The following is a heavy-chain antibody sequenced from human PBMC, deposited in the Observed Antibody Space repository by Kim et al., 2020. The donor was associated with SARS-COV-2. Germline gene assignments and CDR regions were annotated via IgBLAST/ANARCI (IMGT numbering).Heavy chain of an antibody. D-gene: IGHD3-10*01. V-gene: IGHV4-34*01. Sequence: SETLSLTCAVYGGSFSGYYWSWIRQPPGKGLEWIGEINHSGSTNYNPSLKSRVTISVDTSKNQFSLKLSSVTAADTAVYYCARARITMVRGVSPPRYYYGMDVWGQGTTGTVSS. J-gene: IGHJ6*02. CDR2: INHSGST. CDR3: ARARITMVRGVSPPRYYYGMDV. CDR1: GGSFSGYY.